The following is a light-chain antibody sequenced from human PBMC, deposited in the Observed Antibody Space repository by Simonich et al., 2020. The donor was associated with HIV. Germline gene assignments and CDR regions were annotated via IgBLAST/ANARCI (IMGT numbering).Light chain of an antibody. CDR1: QSVSTT. J-gene: IGKJ4*01. Sequence: EIVMTQSPATLSVSPGARATLSCSASQSVSTTLAWYQQKPGQAPRLLMYGASTRATGIPARFSGSGAGTECTLTVSSMQSEDFAVYYCQQYNNWPPLTFGGGTKVEIK. CDR3: QQYNNWPPLT. V-gene: IGKV3-15*01. CDR2: GAS.